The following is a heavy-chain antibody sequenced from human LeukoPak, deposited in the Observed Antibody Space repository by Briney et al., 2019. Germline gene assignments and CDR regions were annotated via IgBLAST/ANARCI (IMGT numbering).Heavy chain of an antibody. CDR1: GGSISSYY. D-gene: IGHD3-9*01. V-gene: IGHV4-59*08. CDR2: IYYSGST. Sequence: SETLSLTCTVSGGSISSYYWSWIRQPPGKGLEWIGYIYYSGSTNYNPSLKSRVTISIDTSKNQFSLKLSSVTAADTAVYYCARLEYYDILTGYYRRWFDPWGQGTLVTVSS. J-gene: IGHJ5*02. CDR3: ARLEYYDILTGYYRRWFDP.